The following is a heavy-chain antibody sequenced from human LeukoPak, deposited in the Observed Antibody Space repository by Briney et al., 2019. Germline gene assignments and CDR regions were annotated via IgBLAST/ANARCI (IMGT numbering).Heavy chain of an antibody. CDR1: GVTFSRNA. J-gene: IGHJ4*02. Sequence: GSLRLSCVASGVTFSRNAMSWVRQAPGKGLEWVSSLSGSGGDTYYADSVKGRFTISRDNSKNTVYLQMNSLKAEDTAVYYCAKDPYGTRYFDYWGQGTLVTVSS. CDR3: AKDPYGTRYFDY. CDR2: LSGSGGDT. D-gene: IGHD2-2*01. V-gene: IGHV3-23*01.